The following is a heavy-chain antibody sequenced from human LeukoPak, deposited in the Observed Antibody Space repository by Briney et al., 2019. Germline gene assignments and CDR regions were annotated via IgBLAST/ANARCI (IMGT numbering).Heavy chain of an antibody. J-gene: IGHJ4*02. D-gene: IGHD1-26*01. CDR1: GFTFSSYW. CDR3: ARVGLKGATTIRSSDY. V-gene: IGHV3-7*01. CDR2: IKQDGSEK. Sequence: GGSLRLSCAASGFTFSSYWMSWVRQAPGRGLEWVAHIKQDGSEKYYVDSVKGRFTISRDNAESSLYLQMNSLRAEDSAVYYCARVGLKGATTIRSSDYWGQGTLVTVSS.